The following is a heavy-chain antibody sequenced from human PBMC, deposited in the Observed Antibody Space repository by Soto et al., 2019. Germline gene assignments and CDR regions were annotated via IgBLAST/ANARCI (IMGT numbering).Heavy chain of an antibody. CDR1: RFTFSNYS. V-gene: IGHV3-21*01. Sequence: GGSLRLSCAASRFTFSNYSMNWVRQAPGKGLEWVSSISSSSSHTYYADSVKGRFTISRDNTKSSLYLQMDSLRAEDTAVYYCERGGYAASCYYWGQGTLVTVSS. CDR3: ERGGYAASCYY. J-gene: IGHJ4*02. D-gene: IGHD3-22*01. CDR2: ISSSSSHT.